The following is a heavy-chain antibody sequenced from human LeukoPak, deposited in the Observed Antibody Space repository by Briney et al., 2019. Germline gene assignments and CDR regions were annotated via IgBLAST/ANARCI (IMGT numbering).Heavy chain of an antibody. CDR2: IYGGGST. D-gene: IGHD6-13*01. CDR3: ARSDGIATAGPFDY. J-gene: IGHJ4*02. CDR1: GFTVSSNY. Sequence: PGGSLRLSCGVSGFTVSSNYMSWVRQAPGKGLECVSVIYGGGSTYYATSVKGRFTISRDNSKNTLYLQMNTLRAEDTAVYYCARSDGIATAGPFDYWGQGTLVTVS. V-gene: IGHV3-53*01.